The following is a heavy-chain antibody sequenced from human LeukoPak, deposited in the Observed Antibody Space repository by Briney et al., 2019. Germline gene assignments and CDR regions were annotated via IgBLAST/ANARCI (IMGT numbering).Heavy chain of an antibody. CDR2: TGTAGDT. V-gene: IGHV3-13*04. D-gene: IGHD6-19*01. CDR1: GFTFSNYD. Sequence: GGSLRLSCAASGFTFSNYDMHWVRQATGKGLEWVSATGTAGDTYYAGSVKGRFTISRENARNSLYLQMNSLIAGDTAAYYCARSTIAVAYGMDVWGQGTTVTVSS. CDR3: ARSTIAVAYGMDV. J-gene: IGHJ6*02.